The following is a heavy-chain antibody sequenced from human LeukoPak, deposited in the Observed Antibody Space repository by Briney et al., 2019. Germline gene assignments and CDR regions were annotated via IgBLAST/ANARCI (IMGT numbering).Heavy chain of an antibody. V-gene: IGHV3-9*01. CDR2: INWNGRSI. D-gene: IGHD1-26*01. CDR1: GFTFDDFA. Sequence: PGGSLRLSCAASGFTFDDFAMHWVRQAPGKGLEWVTGINWNGRSIDYADSVKGRFTVSRDNGKNSLYLEMNSLRPEDTAVYYCAKGWQLVDYWGQGTLVTVSS. CDR3: AKGWQLVDY. J-gene: IGHJ4*02.